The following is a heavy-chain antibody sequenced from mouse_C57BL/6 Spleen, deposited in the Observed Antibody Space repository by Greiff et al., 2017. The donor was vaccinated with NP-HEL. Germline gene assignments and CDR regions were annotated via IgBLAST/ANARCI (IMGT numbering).Heavy chain of an antibody. CDR2: IYPGDGDT. CDR3: ARSPLRAASYYFDY. CDR1: GYAFSSYW. D-gene: IGHD6-1*01. Sequence: QVQLQQSGAELVKPGASVKISCKASGYAFSSYWMNWVKQRPGKGLEWIGQIYPGDGDTNYNGKFKGKATLTADKSSSTAYMQLSSLTSEDSAVYFCARSPLRAASYYFDYWGQGTTLTVSS. J-gene: IGHJ2*01. V-gene: IGHV1-80*01.